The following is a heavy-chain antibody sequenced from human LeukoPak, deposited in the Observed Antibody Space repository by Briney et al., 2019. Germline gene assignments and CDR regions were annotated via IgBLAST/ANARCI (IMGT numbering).Heavy chain of an antibody. CDR3: ARGHPYTRGDY. CDR2: INAGNGNT. Sequence: ASVKVSCKASGYVYTSHWMHWVRQAPGQRLEWMGWINAGNGNTKYSQKFQGRVTITRDTSASTAYMELSSLGSEDTAVYYCARGHPYTRGDYWGQGTLVTVSS. D-gene: IGHD1-1*01. CDR1: GYVYTSHW. J-gene: IGHJ4*02. V-gene: IGHV1-3*01.